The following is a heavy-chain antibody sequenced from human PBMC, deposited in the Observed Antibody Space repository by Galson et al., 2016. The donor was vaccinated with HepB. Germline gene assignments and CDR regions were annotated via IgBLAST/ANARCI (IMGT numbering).Heavy chain of an antibody. D-gene: IGHD1-26*01. V-gene: IGHV3-23*01. CDR2: ISGSGGST. CDR3: AKDLLGGTFIPYFFDY. J-gene: IGHJ4*02. CDR1: GFTCRSNV. Sequence: SLRLSCAASGFTCRSNVINWVRQAPGKGLEWVSGISGSGGSTYYADSVRGRFTISRDNSKNTLYLQMNSLRAEDTAVYYCAKDLLGGTFIPYFFDYWGQGTLVTVSS.